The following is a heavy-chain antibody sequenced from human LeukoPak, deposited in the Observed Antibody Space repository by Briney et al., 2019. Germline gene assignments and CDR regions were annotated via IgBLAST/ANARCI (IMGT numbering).Heavy chain of an antibody. Sequence: SETLSLTCAVYGGSFSGYYWSWIRQPPGKGLEWIGEINHSGSTNYNPSLKSRVTISVDTSMNQFSLKLSSVTAADTAVYYCARDPRSYYYDSSGYYFYFDYWGQGTLVTVSS. CDR2: INHSGST. V-gene: IGHV4-34*01. D-gene: IGHD3-22*01. CDR1: GGSFSGYY. CDR3: ARDPRSYYYDSSGYYFYFDY. J-gene: IGHJ4*02.